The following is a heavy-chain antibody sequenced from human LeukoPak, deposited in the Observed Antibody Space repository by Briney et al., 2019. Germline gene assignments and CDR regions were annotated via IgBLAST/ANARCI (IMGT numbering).Heavy chain of an antibody. CDR1: GFTFSSYG. V-gene: IGHV3-23*01. CDR2: ISGSGGST. J-gene: IGHJ4*02. D-gene: IGHD3-22*01. CDR3: AKVKRLHASGGYYYSSRSSFDY. Sequence: PGGSLRLSCAASGFTFSSYGMSWVRQAPGKGLEWVSAISGSGGSTYYADSVKGRFTISRDNSKNTLYLQMNSLRAEDTAVYYCAKVKRLHASGGYYYSSRSSFDYWGQGTLVTVSS.